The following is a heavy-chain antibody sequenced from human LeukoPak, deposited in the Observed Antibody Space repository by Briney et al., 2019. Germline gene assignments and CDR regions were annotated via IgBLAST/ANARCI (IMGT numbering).Heavy chain of an antibody. CDR3: ARRSPQWELFDY. D-gene: IGHD1-26*01. CDR2: IIPIFGTA. V-gene: IGHV1-69*06. Sequence: SVKVSCKASGGTFSSYAISWVRQAPGQGLEWMGGIIPIFGTANYAQKFQGRVTITADKSTSTAYMELSSLRSEGTAVYYCARRSPQWELFDYWGQGTLVTVSS. J-gene: IGHJ4*02. CDR1: GGTFSSYA.